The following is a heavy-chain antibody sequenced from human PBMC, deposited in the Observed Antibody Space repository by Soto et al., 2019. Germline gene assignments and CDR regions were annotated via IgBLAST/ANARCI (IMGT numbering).Heavy chain of an antibody. V-gene: IGHV3-30*18. D-gene: IGHD4-17*01. Sequence: HPGGSLRLSCAASGFTFSSYGMHWVRQAPGKGLEWVAVISYDGSNKYYADSVKGRFTISRDNSKNTLYLQMNSLRAEDTAVYYCAKDYMTTVIHYYYYYGMDVWGQGTTVTVSS. CDR1: GFTFSSYG. CDR2: ISYDGSNK. J-gene: IGHJ6*02. CDR3: AKDYMTTVIHYYYYYGMDV.